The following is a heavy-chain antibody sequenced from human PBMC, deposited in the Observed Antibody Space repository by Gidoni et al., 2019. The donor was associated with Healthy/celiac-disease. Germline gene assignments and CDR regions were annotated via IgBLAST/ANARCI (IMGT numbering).Heavy chain of an antibody. J-gene: IGHJ6*02. CDR3: SRRGVPAAMILDYYCMDV. Sequence: QLQLQESGPGLMKHAETLSLTGTVSGGCIRISSYAWDWIRQPPGKVLEWSGSIDYSGRPSYNPYLMSRVTLAVDASKNQLSLKLSSVTAADTAVYYCSRRGVPAAMILDYYCMDVWGQGTTVTVSS. D-gene: IGHD2-2*01. V-gene: IGHV4-39*01. CDR2: IDYSGRP. CDR1: GGCIRISSYA.